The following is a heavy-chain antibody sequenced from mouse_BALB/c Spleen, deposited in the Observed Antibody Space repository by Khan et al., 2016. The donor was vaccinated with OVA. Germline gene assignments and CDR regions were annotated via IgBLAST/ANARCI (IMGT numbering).Heavy chain of an antibody. CDR2: INPTSGYT. V-gene: IGHV1-7*01. CDR1: GYTFTTYW. CDR3: TRDRIDY. J-gene: IGHJ2*01. Sequence: QVQLKQSGAELAKSGASVKMSCKASGYTFTTYWMHWVKQRPGQGLEWIGYINPTSGYTDYNEKFKDRATLSADKSSSTAYMQLSSLTSEDSAVYYGTRDRIDYWGQGTTLTVSS.